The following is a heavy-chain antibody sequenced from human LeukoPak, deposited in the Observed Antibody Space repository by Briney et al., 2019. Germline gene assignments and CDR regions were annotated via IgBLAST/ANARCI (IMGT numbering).Heavy chain of an antibody. Sequence: GGSLRLSCAASGFTFSSYSMNWVRQAPGKGLEWVSYISSSSSTIYYADSVKGRFTISRDNAKNSLYLQMNSLRAEDTAVYYCARVSMSRGIAAAGAYFDYWGQGTLVTVSS. CDR3: ARVSMSRGIAAAGAYFDY. V-gene: IGHV3-48*01. J-gene: IGHJ4*02. D-gene: IGHD6-13*01. CDR1: GFTFSSYS. CDR2: ISSSSSTI.